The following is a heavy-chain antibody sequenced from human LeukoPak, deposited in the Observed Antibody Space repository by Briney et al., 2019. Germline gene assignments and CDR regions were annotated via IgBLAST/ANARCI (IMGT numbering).Heavy chain of an antibody. CDR1: GYSFTDYY. Sequence: GASVKVSCKTSGYSFTDYYMHWVRQAPGQGLEWMEWINPNSGGTSSAQKFQGRVTMTRDTSITTVYMEVRWLTSDDTAIYYCARADRLHGGPYLIGPWGQGTLVTVSS. D-gene: IGHD2-21*01. CDR3: ARADRLHGGPYLIGP. V-gene: IGHV1-2*02. J-gene: IGHJ5*02. CDR2: INPNSGGT.